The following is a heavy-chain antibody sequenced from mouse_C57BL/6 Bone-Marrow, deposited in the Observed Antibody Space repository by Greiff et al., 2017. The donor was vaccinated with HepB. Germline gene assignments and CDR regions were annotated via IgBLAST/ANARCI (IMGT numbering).Heavy chain of an antibody. CDR3: ARDRTTAGFAY. CDR2: ISDGGSYT. V-gene: IGHV5-4*01. J-gene: IGHJ3*01. CDR1: GFTFSSYA. D-gene: IGHD1-2*01. Sequence: EVKLEESGGGLVKPGGSLKLSCAASGFTFSSYAMSWVRQTPEKRLEWVATISDGGSYTYYPDNVKGRFTISRDNAKNNLYLQMSHLKSEDTAMYYCARDRTTAGFAYWGQGTLVTVSA.